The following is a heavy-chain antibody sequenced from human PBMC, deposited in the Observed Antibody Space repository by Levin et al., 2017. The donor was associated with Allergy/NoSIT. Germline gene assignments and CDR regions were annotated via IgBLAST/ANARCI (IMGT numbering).Heavy chain of an antibody. Sequence: SETLSLTCTVSGGSISRYYWSWIRQPPGKGLEWIGFISDSGGTNYTPSLKSRVTISLDASKNQFSLKVSSVTAADTALYYCARERWLQLENDAFDIWGQGTMVTVSS. J-gene: IGHJ3*02. CDR3: ARERWLQLENDAFDI. CDR2: ISDSGGT. V-gene: IGHV4-59*01. CDR1: GGSISRYY. D-gene: IGHD5-24*01.